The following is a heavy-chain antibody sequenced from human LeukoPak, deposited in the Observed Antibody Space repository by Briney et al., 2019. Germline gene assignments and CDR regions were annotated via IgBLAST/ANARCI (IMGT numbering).Heavy chain of an antibody. CDR1: GYTFTTYG. J-gene: IGHJ4*02. CDR2: ISAYSGNT. Sequence: ASVKVSCKASGYTFTTYGISWVRQAPGQGLEWMGWISAYSGNTNYAQKLQGRVTMTTDTSTSTAYMELRSLRSDDTAVYFCARDPQQLVGATGGGFLYWGQGTLVTVSS. CDR3: ARDPQQLVGATGGGFLY. V-gene: IGHV1-18*01. D-gene: IGHD1-26*01.